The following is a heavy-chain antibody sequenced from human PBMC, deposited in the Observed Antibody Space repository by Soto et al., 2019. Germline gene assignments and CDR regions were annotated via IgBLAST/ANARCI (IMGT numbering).Heavy chain of an antibody. Sequence: PGGSLRLSCAASGFTFSSYAMSWVRQAPGKGLEWVSAISGSGGSTYYADSVKGRFTISRDNSKNTLYLQMNSLRAEDTAVYYCAKWRQSVTTWRYYYYYYGMDVWGQGTTVTVSS. D-gene: IGHD4-17*01. V-gene: IGHV3-23*01. CDR3: AKWRQSVTTWRYYYYYYGMDV. CDR2: ISGSGGST. J-gene: IGHJ6*02. CDR1: GFTFSSYA.